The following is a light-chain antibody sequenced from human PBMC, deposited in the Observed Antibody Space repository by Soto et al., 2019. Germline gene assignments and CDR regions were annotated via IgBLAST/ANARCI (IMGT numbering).Light chain of an antibody. J-gene: IGLJ1*01. CDR1: SSNIGANYA. V-gene: IGLV1-40*01. CDR3: QSYDSSLTGWV. CDR2: DYN. Sequence: QSVLTQPPSVSGAPGHRVTISCAGSSSNIGANYAVHWYQQLPGTAPKLLIYDYNKRPSGVPDRFSGSKSGTSASLAITGLQAEDEADYYCQSYDSSLTGWVLGNGTKVT.